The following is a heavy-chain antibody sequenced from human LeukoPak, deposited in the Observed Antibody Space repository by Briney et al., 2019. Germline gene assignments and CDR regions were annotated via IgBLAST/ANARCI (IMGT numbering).Heavy chain of an antibody. CDR2: ISWNSAYI. CDR3: AKDKAPLYSGYDWDLDF. V-gene: IGHV3-9*01. J-gene: IGHJ4*02. CDR1: GFTFHHYA. D-gene: IGHD5-12*01. Sequence: GRSLRLSCAASGFTFHHYAIHWVRQVPGKGLEWVSGISWNSAYIGYADSVKGRFTISRDNAKNSVYLQMNSLRAEDTALYYCAKDKAPLYSGYDWDLDFWGQGTMVTVSS.